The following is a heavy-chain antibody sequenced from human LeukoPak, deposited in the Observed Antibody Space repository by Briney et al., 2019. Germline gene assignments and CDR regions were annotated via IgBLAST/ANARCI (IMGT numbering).Heavy chain of an antibody. J-gene: IGHJ6*03. D-gene: IGHD2-2*01. V-gene: IGHV1-2*02. Sequence: ASVKVSCKASGYTFTGYYMRWVRQAPGQGLEWMGWINPNSGGTNYAQKFQGRVTMTRDTSISTAYMELSRLRSDDTAVYYCARDVLVVVPAATSYYYYMDVWGKGTTVTVSS. CDR2: INPNSGGT. CDR3: ARDVLVVVPAATSYYYYMDV. CDR1: GYTFTGYY.